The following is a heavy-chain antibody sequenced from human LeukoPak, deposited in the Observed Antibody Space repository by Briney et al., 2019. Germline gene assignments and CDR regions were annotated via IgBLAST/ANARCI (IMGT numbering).Heavy chain of an antibody. Sequence: SGGSLRLSCAASGFSFSSAWMTWVRQAPGKGLEWVGRIKSKSDGGTTDYAAPVKGRFTISRDDSKGTLFLQMNSLTTEDTAVYYCTTKTSFPDYWGQGTLVTASP. J-gene: IGHJ4*02. CDR2: IKSKSDGGTT. CDR1: GFSFSSAW. V-gene: IGHV3-15*01. CDR3: TTKTSFPDY.